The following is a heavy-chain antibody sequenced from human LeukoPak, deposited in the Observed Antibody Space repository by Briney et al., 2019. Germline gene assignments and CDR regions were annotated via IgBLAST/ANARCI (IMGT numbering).Heavy chain of an antibody. CDR1: GFTVSGNY. J-gene: IGHJ6*02. V-gene: IGHV3-66*01. CDR3: ARAPRYCSNGVCYFYYGMDV. CDR2: IYSGETT. D-gene: IGHD2-8*01. Sequence: GGSLRLSCAASGFTVSGNYISWVRQSPGKGLEWVSVIYSGETTYYADSVKGRFTLSRDNFKNTLYLQMNILRAEDTAVYYCARAPRYCSNGVCYFYYGMDVWGQGTTVTVSS.